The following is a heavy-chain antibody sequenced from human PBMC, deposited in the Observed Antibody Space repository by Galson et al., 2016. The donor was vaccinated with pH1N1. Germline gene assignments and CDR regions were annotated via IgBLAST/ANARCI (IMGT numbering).Heavy chain of an antibody. CDR1: GYTFTGYF. CDR2: INPNNGGT. V-gene: IGHV1-2*02. J-gene: IGHJ5*02. CDR3: ARDLYYDTSGYYPLDP. Sequence: SVKVSCKASGYTFTGYFMHWVRQAPGQGLEWIGWINPNNGGTNYAQKFQGRVTLTRDASISTAYMELSRLRSDDTAVYYCARDLYYDTSGYYPLDPWGQGTLVTVSS. D-gene: IGHD3-22*01.